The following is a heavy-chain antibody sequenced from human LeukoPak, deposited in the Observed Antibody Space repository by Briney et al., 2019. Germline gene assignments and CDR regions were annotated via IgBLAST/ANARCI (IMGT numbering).Heavy chain of an antibody. CDR3: ANLYETFDY. D-gene: IGHD5/OR15-5a*01. CDR1: GFTFSSYG. J-gene: IGHJ4*02. V-gene: IGHV3-30*18. CDR2: ISYDGSNK. Sequence: PGGSLRLSCAASGFTFSSYGMHRVRQAPGKGLEWVAVISYDGSNKYYADSVKGRFTISRDNSKNTLYLQMNSLRAEDTAVYYCANLYETFDYWGQGTLVTVSS.